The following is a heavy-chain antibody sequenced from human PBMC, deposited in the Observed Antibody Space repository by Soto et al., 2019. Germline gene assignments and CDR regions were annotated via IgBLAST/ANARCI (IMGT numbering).Heavy chain of an antibody. CDR2: ISSSGDHT. CDR1: GFTFSDYA. Sequence: EVQLLESGGGLVQPGGSLRLSCAVSGFTFSDYAMSWVRQAPGKGLDWVSAISSSGDHTFYADSVKGRFTISRDNSKNTLYLQVNSLRAEDTAVYYCAKLLRPGLQFFDFWGQGTLVTVSS. CDR3: AKLLRPGLQFFDF. D-gene: IGHD4-4*01. J-gene: IGHJ4*02. V-gene: IGHV3-23*01.